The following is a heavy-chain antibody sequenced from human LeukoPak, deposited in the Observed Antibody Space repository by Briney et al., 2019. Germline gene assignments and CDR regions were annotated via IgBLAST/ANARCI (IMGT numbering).Heavy chain of an antibody. V-gene: IGHV3-23*01. J-gene: IGHJ4*02. CDR1: GFTFSSYA. CDR3: AKDVRFLEWLLDY. CDR2: ISGSGGST. D-gene: IGHD3-3*01. Sequence: GGSLRLSCAASGFTFSSYAMSWVRQAPGKGLEWVSAISGSGGSTYYADSVKGRFTISRDNSKNTLYLQMNSLRDEDTAVYYCAKDVRFLEWLLDYWGQGTLVTVSS.